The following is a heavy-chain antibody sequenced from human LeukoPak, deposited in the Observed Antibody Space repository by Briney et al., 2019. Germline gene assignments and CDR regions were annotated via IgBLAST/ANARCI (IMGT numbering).Heavy chain of an antibody. CDR2: IFHSGST. D-gene: IGHD1-1*01. Sequence: SETLSLTCTVSGGSISSSSYYWGWIRQPPGKGLEWIGSIFHSGSTYYNPSLQGRVTMFVDTSKNQSSPKLSSVTAADTAVYYCARLATVFDFWGQGTLVTVSS. CDR1: GGSISSSSYY. V-gene: IGHV4-39*01. CDR3: ARLATVFDF. J-gene: IGHJ4*02.